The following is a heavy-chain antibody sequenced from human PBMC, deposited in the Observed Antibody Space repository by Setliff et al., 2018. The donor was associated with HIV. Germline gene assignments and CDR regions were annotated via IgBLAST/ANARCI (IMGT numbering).Heavy chain of an antibody. CDR2: MYKGGET. J-gene: IGHJ4*02. CDR3: AKGGYGGAYYVAGY. Sequence: GGSLRLSCEASGFSVTDNYMGWIRQAPGKGLEWVALMYKGGETYYADFVKGRFTIARDNSKNTVSLQMTNLEPGDTAMYYCAKGGYGGAYYVAGYWGQGTKVTVSS. V-gene: IGHV3-66*02. CDR1: GFSVTDNY. D-gene: IGHD5-18*01.